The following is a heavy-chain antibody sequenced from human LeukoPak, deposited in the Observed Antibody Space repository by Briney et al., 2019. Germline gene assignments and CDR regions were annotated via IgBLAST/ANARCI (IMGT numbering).Heavy chain of an antibody. V-gene: IGHV3-33*08. CDR3: ARVNVGGDLDY. D-gene: IGHD2-21*02. Sequence: GGSLRLSCAASGFTFENYWMSWVRQAPGKGLEWVAVIWYDGSNKYYADSVKGRFTISRDNSKNTLYLQMNSLRAEDTAVYYCARVNVGGDLDYWGQGTLVTVSS. CDR1: GFTFENYW. CDR2: IWYDGSNK. J-gene: IGHJ4*02.